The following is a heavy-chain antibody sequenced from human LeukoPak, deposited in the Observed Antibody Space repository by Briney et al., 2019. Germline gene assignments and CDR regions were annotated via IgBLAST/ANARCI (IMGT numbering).Heavy chain of an antibody. V-gene: IGHV3-53*01. D-gene: IGHD3-9*01. CDR1: GFTVSSNY. J-gene: IGHJ4*02. CDR3: ARESGILTGIDY. CDR2: IYSGGST. Sequence: GGSLRLSCAASGFTVSSNYMSWVRQAPGKGLEWVSVIYSGGSTYYADSVKGRFTISRDNSKNTLYLQMNSLRAEDTAVYYCARESGILTGIDYWGQGTLVTVSS.